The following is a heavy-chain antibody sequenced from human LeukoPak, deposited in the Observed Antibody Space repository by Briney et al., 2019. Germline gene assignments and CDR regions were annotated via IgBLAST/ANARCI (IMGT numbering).Heavy chain of an antibody. J-gene: IGHJ4*02. CDR1: GDSISIGSYY. V-gene: IGHV4-61*09. Sequence: PSQTLSLTCTVSGDSISIGSYYWSWLRQPAGKGLEWIEHMNTTGSTKNNPSLKSRVTISVDTSNNQFSLKVSSVTAADTAVYYCARDWDYWGQGTLVTVSS. CDR3: ARDWDY. CDR2: MNTTGST.